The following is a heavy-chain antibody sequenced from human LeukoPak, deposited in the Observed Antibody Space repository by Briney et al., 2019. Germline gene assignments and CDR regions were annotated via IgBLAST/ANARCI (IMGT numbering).Heavy chain of an antibody. D-gene: IGHD5-24*01. CDR2: IIPIFGTA. CDR3: ARDSKMATITDYYYHMDV. V-gene: IGHV1-69*05. Sequence: SVKVSCKASGGTFSSYAISWVRQAPGQGLEWMGGIIPIFGTANYAQKFQGRVTITTDESTSTAYMELSSLRSEDTAVYYCARDSKMATITDYYYHMDVWGKGTTVTVSS. J-gene: IGHJ6*03. CDR1: GGTFSSYA.